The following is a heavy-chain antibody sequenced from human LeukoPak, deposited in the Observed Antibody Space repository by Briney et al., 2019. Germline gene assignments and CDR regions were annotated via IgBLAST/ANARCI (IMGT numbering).Heavy chain of an antibody. D-gene: IGHD3-9*01. Sequence: SETLSLTCTVSGGSISSSSYYWGWIRQPPGKGLEWIGSIYYSGSTYYNPSLKSRVTISVDTSKNQFSLKLSSVTAADTAVYYCARDPGLYYDILTGYYKTDWFDPWGQGTLVTVSS. J-gene: IGHJ5*02. CDR1: GGSISSSSYY. CDR3: ARDPGLYYDILTGYYKTDWFDP. V-gene: IGHV4-39*07. CDR2: IYYSGST.